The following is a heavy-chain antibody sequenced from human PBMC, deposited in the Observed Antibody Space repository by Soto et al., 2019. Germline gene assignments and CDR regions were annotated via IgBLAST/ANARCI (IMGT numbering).Heavy chain of an antibody. CDR3: ARVERGTATTVVDAFDI. Sequence: SETLSLTCAVYGGSFSGYYWSWIRQPPGKGLEWIGEINHSGSTNFNPSLKSRVSISVDTSKKQFSLKLSSVTAADTAVYYCARVERGTATTVVDAFDIWGPGTMVTVSS. J-gene: IGHJ3*02. CDR2: INHSGST. V-gene: IGHV4-34*01. D-gene: IGHD1-1*01. CDR1: GGSFSGYY.